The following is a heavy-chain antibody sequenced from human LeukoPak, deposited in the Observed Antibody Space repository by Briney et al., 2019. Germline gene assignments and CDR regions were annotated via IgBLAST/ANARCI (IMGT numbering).Heavy chain of an antibody. D-gene: IGHD3-9*01. CDR2: ITWNSDDM. J-gene: IGHJ4*02. Sequence: GRSLRLSCAASGFTFDGYGMYWVRQAPGKGLEWVSGITWNSDDMAYADSVKGRFTISRDNAKNCLYLQMTSLRVEDTALYYCTKVTDWRTGFDYWGQGTLVTVSS. CDR1: GFTFDGYG. CDR3: TKVTDWRTGFDY. V-gene: IGHV3-9*01.